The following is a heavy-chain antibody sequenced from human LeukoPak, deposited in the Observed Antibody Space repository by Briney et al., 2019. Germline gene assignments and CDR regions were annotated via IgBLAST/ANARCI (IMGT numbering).Heavy chain of an antibody. D-gene: IGHD6-6*01. V-gene: IGHV3-66*01. J-gene: IGHJ4*02. CDR3: ARDPPAVAANTYG. CDR1: GVTVGNNY. CDR2: IYSGGST. Sequence: PGGSLRLSCAASGVTVGNNYMNWVRQAPGKGLEWVSLIYSGGSTHYADSVKGRLTISRDNSKNTLYLQMNSLRVDDTAVYYCARDPPAVAANTYGWGQGTPVTVSS.